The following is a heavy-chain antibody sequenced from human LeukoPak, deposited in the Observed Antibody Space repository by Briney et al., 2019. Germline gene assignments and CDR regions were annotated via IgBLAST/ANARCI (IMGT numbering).Heavy chain of an antibody. CDR3: VGAYGDYLSY. D-gene: IGHD4-17*01. V-gene: IGHV3-33*01. CDR1: GFNFSTYG. J-gene: IGHJ4*02. Sequence: GRSLRLSCAASGFNFSTYGMHWVRQAPGKGLEWVAAIWYDGNNKFCADSVKGRFTISRDNSKNTLFLQMDSLRAEDTAVFYCVGAYGDYLSYWGQGTLVIVST. CDR2: IWYDGNNK.